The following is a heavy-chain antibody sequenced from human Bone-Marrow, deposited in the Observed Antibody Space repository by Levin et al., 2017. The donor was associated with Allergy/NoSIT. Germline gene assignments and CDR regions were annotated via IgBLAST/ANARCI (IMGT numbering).Heavy chain of an antibody. CDR2: ISYDGSNT. J-gene: IGHJ4*02. Sequence: SGGSLRLSCAASGFAFSSYAMHWVRQAPGKGLEWVAVISYDGSNTYYADSVKGRFTISRDNSKNTLYLQMNSLRPEDAAVYYCAREISGYDCWGQGTLVTVSS. CDR3: AREISGYDC. D-gene: IGHD5-12*01. V-gene: IGHV3-30-3*01. CDR1: GFAFSSYA.